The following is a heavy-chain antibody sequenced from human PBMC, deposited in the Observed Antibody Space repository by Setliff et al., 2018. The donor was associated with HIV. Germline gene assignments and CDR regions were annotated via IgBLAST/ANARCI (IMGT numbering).Heavy chain of an antibody. D-gene: IGHD3-10*01. CDR1: GLTFSSHG. CDR3: AKDWKVWFGELSQDYYYGMDV. V-gene: IGHV3-30*02. Sequence: PGGSLRLSCAASGLTFSSHGMHWVRQAPGKGLEWVAFIRYDGSNKYYADSVQGRFTISRDNSKNTLYLQMNSLRAEDTAVYYCAKDWKVWFGELSQDYYYGMDVWGQGTTVTVS. J-gene: IGHJ6*02. CDR2: IRYDGSNK.